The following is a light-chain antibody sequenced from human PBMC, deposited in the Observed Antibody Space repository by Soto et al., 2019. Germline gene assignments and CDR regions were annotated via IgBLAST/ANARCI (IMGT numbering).Light chain of an antibody. J-gene: IGKJ2*01. V-gene: IGKV2-28*01. CDR2: LGS. CDR3: IQALQTPRT. CDR1: QSLLHSNGYNY. Sequence: DTVMTQSPLSLPVTPGEPASISCRSSQSLLHSNGYNYLDWYLQKPGQSPQLLIYLGSNRASGVPDRFSGSGSGTDFTLKISRVDAEDVGVYYCIQALQTPRTFGQGTKLEIK.